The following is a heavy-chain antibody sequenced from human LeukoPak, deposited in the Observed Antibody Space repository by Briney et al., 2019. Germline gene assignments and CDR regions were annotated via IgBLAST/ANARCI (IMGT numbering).Heavy chain of an antibody. CDR2: INHSGST. CDR1: GGSFSGYY. J-gene: IGHJ4*02. D-gene: IGHD3-3*01. Sequence: SETLSLTCAVYGGSFSGYYWSWIRQPPGKGLEWIGEINHSGSTNYNPSLKSRVTISVDTSKNQFSLKLSSATAADTAVYYCARLGFYYDFWSGYPSSFDYWGQGTLVTVSS. V-gene: IGHV4-34*01. CDR3: ARLGFYYDFWSGYPSSFDY.